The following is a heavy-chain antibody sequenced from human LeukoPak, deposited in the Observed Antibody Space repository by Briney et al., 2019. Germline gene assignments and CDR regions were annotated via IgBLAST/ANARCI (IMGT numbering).Heavy chain of an antibody. Sequence: SETLSLTCTVSGGSISSSSYYWGWIRQPPGKGLEWIGSIYYSGSTYYNPSLKSRVTISVDTSKNQFSLKLSSVTAADTAVYYCARDSPPEGEVVTRYYYYYGMDVWGQGTTVTVSS. CDR3: ARDSPPEGEVVTRYYYYYGMDV. V-gene: IGHV4-39*07. D-gene: IGHD2-21*02. J-gene: IGHJ6*02. CDR2: IYYSGST. CDR1: GGSISSSSYY.